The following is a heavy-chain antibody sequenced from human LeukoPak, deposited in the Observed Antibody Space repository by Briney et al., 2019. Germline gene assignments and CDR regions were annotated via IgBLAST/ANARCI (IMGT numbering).Heavy chain of an antibody. D-gene: IGHD5-12*01. J-gene: IGHJ6*02. Sequence: GGSLSLSCAASGFTFSSYAMHWVRQAPGKGLEGGAVISYDGSNKYYADSVKGRFTISRDNSKNTLYLQMNSLRAEDTAVYYCARDGRSGYDYYYYYGMDVWGQGTTVTVSS. CDR1: GFTFSSYA. V-gene: IGHV3-30*04. CDR2: ISYDGSNK. CDR3: ARDGRSGYDYYYYYGMDV.